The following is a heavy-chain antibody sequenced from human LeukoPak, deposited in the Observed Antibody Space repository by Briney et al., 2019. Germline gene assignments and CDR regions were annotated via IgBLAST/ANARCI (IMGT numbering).Heavy chain of an antibody. CDR2: INHRGGT. J-gene: IGHJ3*02. V-gene: IGHV4-34*01. Sequence: SETLSLTCAVYVGSFSGYYGSWIRQPPGKGLEWIGEINHRGGTSYNPSLKSLVTISVDTSKNQFSLKLSSVTAADTAVYYCARFWEVLNAFDIWGQETMVTVSS. D-gene: IGHD1-26*01. CDR1: VGSFSGYY. CDR3: ARFWEVLNAFDI.